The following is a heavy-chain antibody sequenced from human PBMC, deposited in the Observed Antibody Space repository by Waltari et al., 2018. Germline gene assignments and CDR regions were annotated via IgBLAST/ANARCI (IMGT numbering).Heavy chain of an antibody. CDR3: AKDDREWELLGVPDY. V-gene: IGHV3-9*01. CDR1: GFTFDDYA. D-gene: IGHD1-26*01. Sequence: EVQLVESGGGLVQPGRSLRLSCAASGFTFDDYAMHWVRQAPGKGLEWVSGISWNSGSIGYAESVKGRFTISRDNAKNSLYLQMNSLRAEDTVLYYCAKDDREWELLGVPDYWGQGTLVTVSS. CDR2: ISWNSGSI. J-gene: IGHJ4*02.